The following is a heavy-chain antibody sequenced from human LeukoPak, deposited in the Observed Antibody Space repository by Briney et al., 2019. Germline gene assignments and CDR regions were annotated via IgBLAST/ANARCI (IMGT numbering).Heavy chain of an antibody. CDR3: ARNVTAGFFDY. CDR1: GSSITSDYF. Sequence: SETLSLTCDVSGSSITSDYFWGWTRQPPGKGLEWIATIYYSWGMYFNPSLKSRVTISLDASKNQYSLKMTSLTAADTAIYYCARNVTAGFFDYWGQGILVTVSS. J-gene: IGHJ4*02. CDR2: IYYSWGM. D-gene: IGHD1-1*01. V-gene: IGHV4-38-2*01.